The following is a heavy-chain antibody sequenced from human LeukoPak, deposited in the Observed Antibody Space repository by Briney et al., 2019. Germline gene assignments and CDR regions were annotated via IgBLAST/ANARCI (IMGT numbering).Heavy chain of an antibody. CDR3: ARGPGSFHYPALDWFDP. J-gene: IGHJ5*02. CDR2: IYPGDSDT. D-gene: IGHD6-13*01. Sequence: PGESLKISCKGSGYSFTNYWIGWVRQMPGKGLEWMGIIYPGDSDTRYSPSLQGQVTISADKSISTAYLQWSSLKASDTAMYYCARGPGSFHYPALDWFDPWGQGTLVTVSS. CDR1: GYSFTNYW. V-gene: IGHV5-51*01.